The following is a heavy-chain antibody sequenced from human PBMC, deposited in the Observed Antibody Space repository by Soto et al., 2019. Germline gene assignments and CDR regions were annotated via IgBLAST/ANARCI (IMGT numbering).Heavy chain of an antibody. V-gene: IGHV1-3*01. CDR2: INAGNGNT. D-gene: IGHD2-2*01. J-gene: IGHJ3*02. CDR1: GYTFTSYA. Sequence: QVQLVQSGAEVKKPGASVKVSCKASGYTFTSYAMHWVRQAPGQRLEWMGWINAGNGNTKYSQKCQGRVTITRDTSASTAYMELSSLRSEDTAVYYCARDLGYCSSTSCYLDAFDIWGQGTMVTVSS. CDR3: ARDLGYCSSTSCYLDAFDI.